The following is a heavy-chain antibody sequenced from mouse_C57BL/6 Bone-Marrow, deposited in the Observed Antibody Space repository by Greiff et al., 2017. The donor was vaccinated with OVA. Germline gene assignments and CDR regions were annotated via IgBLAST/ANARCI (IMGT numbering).Heavy chain of an antibody. Sequence: ESGPGLVKPSQSLSLTCSVTGYSITSGYYWNWIRQFPGNKLEWMGYISYDGSNNYNPSLKNRISITRDTSKNQFFLKLNSVTTEDTATYYCARGTVGAGYAMDYWGQGTSVTVSS. D-gene: IGHD3-3*01. CDR1: GYSITSGYY. CDR2: ISYDGSN. J-gene: IGHJ4*01. CDR3: ARGTVGAGYAMDY. V-gene: IGHV3-6*01.